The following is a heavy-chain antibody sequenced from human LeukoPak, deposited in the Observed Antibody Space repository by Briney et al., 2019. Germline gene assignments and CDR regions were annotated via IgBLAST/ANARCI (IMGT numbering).Heavy chain of an antibody. Sequence: GGSLRLSCAASGFTFSTYAMTWVRQAPGRGLEWVSTINNAGTRTYYADSVKGRFTISRDSSKNTVYLQMNSLRAEDTAVYYCARVMRGSGWYTDWFDPWGQGTLVTVSS. D-gene: IGHD6-19*01. CDR2: INNAGTRT. V-gene: IGHV3-23*01. CDR1: GFTFSTYA. J-gene: IGHJ5*02. CDR3: ARVMRGSGWYTDWFDP.